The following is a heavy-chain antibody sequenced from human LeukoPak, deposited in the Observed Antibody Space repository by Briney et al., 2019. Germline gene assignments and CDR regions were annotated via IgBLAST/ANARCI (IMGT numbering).Heavy chain of an antibody. CDR3: GSQPYYESSGYYFY. CDR2: IYNTGST. D-gene: IGHD3-22*01. J-gene: IGHJ4*02. V-gene: IGHV4-39*01. CDR1: GGSISSSTYN. Sequence: SETLPLTCTVSGGSISSSTYNWGWIRQPPGKGLEWIGSIYNTGSTFYNPSLKSRVTISIDTSKNQFSLKLTSVTAADTAIYYCGSQPYYESSGYYFYWGQGTLVTVSS.